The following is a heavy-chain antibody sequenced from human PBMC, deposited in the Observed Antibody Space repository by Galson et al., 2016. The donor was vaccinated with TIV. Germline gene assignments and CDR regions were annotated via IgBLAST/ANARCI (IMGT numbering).Heavy chain of an antibody. CDR1: GFTFSGYL. Sequence: SLRLSCAASGFTFSGYLMHWVRQVPGKGLVWVSRINSDGSTISYVDSVKGRLTISRDNAKNTLYLQMNSLRAEDTALYYCARTHDIALSPFDIWGQGTMVAVSS. CDR3: ARTHDIALSPFDI. J-gene: IGHJ3*02. CDR2: INSDGSTI. V-gene: IGHV3-74*01. D-gene: IGHD5-12*01.